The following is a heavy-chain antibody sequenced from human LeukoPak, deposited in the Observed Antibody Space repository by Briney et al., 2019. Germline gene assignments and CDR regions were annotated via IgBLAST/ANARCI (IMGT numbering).Heavy chain of an antibody. CDR2: IYYSGST. Sequence: PSETLSLTCTVSGGSISSYYWSWIRQPPGKGLEWIGYIYYSGSTNYNPSLKSRVTISVDTSKNQFSLKLSSVTAADTAVYYCARSDYYDSSGYYSVDYWGRGILVTVSS. V-gene: IGHV4-59*01. CDR1: GGSISSYY. J-gene: IGHJ4*02. D-gene: IGHD3-22*01. CDR3: ARSDYYDSSGYYSVDY.